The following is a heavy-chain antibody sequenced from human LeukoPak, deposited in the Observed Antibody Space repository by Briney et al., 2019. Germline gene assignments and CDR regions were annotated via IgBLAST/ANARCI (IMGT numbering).Heavy chain of an antibody. CDR3: SVMHRYYDGSGYWVQ. J-gene: IGHJ4*02. Sequence: GGSLRLSCAASGFTFSSYAMSWVRQAPGKGLEWVSGISTNGGSTSYADSVKGRFTISRDNPRNTLYMQMNSLGAEDTAIYYCSVMHRYYDGSGYWVQWGQGTLVTVSS. CDR2: ISTNGGST. V-gene: IGHV3-23*01. CDR1: GFTFSSYA. D-gene: IGHD3-22*01.